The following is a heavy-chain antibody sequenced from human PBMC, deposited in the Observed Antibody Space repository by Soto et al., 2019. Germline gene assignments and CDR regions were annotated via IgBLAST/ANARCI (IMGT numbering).Heavy chain of an antibody. D-gene: IGHD1-7*01. CDR2: ISSSSSYI. CDR1: GFTFSSYS. J-gene: IGHJ5*02. CDR3: ARGLSLELHKQNWFDP. Sequence: PGGSLRLSCAASGFTFSSYSMNWVRQAPGKGLEWVSSISSSSSYIYYADSVKGRFTISRDNAKNSLYLQMNSLRAEDTAVYYCARGLSLELHKQNWFDPWGQGTLVTVS. V-gene: IGHV3-21*04.